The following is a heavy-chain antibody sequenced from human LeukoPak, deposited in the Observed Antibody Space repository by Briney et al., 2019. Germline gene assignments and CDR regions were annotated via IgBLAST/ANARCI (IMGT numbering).Heavy chain of an antibody. J-gene: IGHJ4*02. D-gene: IGHD5-12*01. V-gene: IGHV3-9*01. CDR3: AKARRGYFDY. CDR2: ISWNSGSI. Sequence: PGRSLRLSCAASGFTFDDYAMRWVRQAPGRGLEWVSGISWNSGSIGYADSVKGRFTISRDNAKNSLYLQMNSLRAEDTALYYCAKARRGYFDYWGQGTLVTVSS. CDR1: GFTFDDYA.